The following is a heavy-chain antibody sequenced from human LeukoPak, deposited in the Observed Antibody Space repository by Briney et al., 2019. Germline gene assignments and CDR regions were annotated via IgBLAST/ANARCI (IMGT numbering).Heavy chain of an antibody. V-gene: IGHV1-18*01. J-gene: IGHJ3*02. D-gene: IGHD2-15*01. CDR2: ICPYNGNT. CDR3: ARPSDSSGGDAFDI. Sequence: ASVKVSCKASSYTFTNYDINWVRQAPGQGLEWMGGICPYNGNTDYAQKLQGRVTMPTETSTSTAYMELRSLRSDDTAVYYCARPSDSSGGDAFDIWGQGTMVIVSS. CDR1: SYTFTNYD.